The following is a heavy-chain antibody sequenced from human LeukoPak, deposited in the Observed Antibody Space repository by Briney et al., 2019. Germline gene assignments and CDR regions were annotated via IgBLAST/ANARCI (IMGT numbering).Heavy chain of an antibody. CDR3: ARGVGPRYFDL. J-gene: IGHJ2*01. V-gene: IGHV1-69*06. CDR2: IIPIFGTA. CDR1: GGTFSSYA. Sequence: SVKVSCKASGGTFSSYAISWVRQAPGQGLEWMGGIIPIFGTANYAQKFQGRVTVTADKSTSTAYMELSRLRSDDTAVYYCARGVGPRYFDLWGRGTLVTVSS. D-gene: IGHD1-26*01.